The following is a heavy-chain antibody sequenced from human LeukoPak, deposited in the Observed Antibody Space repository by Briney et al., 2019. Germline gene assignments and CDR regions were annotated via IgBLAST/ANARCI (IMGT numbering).Heavy chain of an antibody. J-gene: IGHJ4*02. CDR3: ARGIADYFDY. V-gene: IGHV3-21*01. Sequence: PGGSLRLSCAASGFTFSSYSMNWVRQAPGKGLEWVSSISGSSSYIYYADSVKGRFTISRDNAKNSLYLQMNSLRAEDTAVYYCARGIADYFDYWGQGTLVTVSS. CDR1: GFTFSSYS. D-gene: IGHD6-13*01. CDR2: ISGSSSYI.